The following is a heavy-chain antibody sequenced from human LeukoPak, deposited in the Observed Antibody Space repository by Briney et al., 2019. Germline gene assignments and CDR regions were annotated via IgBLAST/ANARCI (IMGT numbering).Heavy chain of an antibody. CDR3: ARALAVAGYMDV. D-gene: IGHD6-19*01. CDR1: GFTFSSYA. V-gene: IGHV3-30*01. Sequence: GGSLRLSCAASGFTFSSYAMHWVRQAPGKGLEWVAVISYDGSNKYYADSVKGRFTTSRDNSKNTLYLQMNSLRAEDTAVYYCARALAVAGYMDVWGKGTTVTVSS. J-gene: IGHJ6*03. CDR2: ISYDGSNK.